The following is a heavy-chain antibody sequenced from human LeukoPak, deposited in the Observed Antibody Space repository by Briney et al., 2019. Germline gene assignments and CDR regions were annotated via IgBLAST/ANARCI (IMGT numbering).Heavy chain of an antibody. D-gene: IGHD3-22*01. CDR1: GFTFSSYS. V-gene: IGHV3-21*01. J-gene: IGHJ4*02. CDR3: ARDRYDSSGRRLAFDY. Sequence: GGSLRLSCAASGFTFSSYSMNWVRQAPGKGLEWVSSISSSSSYIYYADSVKGRFTISRDNAKNSLYLQMNSLRAEDTAVYYCARDRYDSSGRRLAFDYWGQGTLVTVSS. CDR2: ISSSSSYI.